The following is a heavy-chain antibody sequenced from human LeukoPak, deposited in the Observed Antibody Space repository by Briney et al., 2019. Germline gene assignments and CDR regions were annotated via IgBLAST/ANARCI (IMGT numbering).Heavy chain of an antibody. J-gene: IGHJ4*02. V-gene: IGHV3-53*01. CDR1: GFTVSSNY. CDR3: ARDRTLYSGSYFDY. D-gene: IGHD1-26*01. Sequence: GSLRLSCAASGFTVSSNYMSWVRQAPGKGLEWVSVIYSGGSTYYADSVKGRFTISRDNSKNTLYLQMNSLRAEDTAVYYCARDRTLYSGSYFDYWGQGTLVTVSS. CDR2: IYSGGST.